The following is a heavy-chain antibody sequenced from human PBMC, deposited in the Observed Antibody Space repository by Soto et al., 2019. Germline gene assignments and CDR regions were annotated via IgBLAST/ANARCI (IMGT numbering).Heavy chain of an antibody. J-gene: IGHJ6*02. V-gene: IGHV3-30-3*01. D-gene: IGHD2-2*01. CDR1: GFTFSSYE. Sequence: QVQLVESGGGVVQPGRSLRLSCVASGFTFSSYEMHWVRQAPGKGLEWVAITSYDGSNKYYADSVKGRFTISRDNSKNTLYLQMNSLTAEDAAVYYCARELSCSSSSCRQVWFYYYYGMDVWGQGTTVTVSS. CDR3: ARELSCSSSSCRQVWFYYYYGMDV. CDR2: TSYDGSNK.